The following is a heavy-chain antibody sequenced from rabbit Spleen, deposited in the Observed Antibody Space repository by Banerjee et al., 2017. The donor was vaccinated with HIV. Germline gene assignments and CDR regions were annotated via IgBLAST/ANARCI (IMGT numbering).Heavy chain of an antibody. CDR1: GISFSSNW. D-gene: IGHD8-1*01. J-gene: IGHJ6*01. CDR3: ARDSGSSFSSYGMAL. V-gene: IGHV1S45*01. Sequence: QEQLEESGGGLVKPGGSLTDTCTVSGISFSSNWIWWVRQAPGKGLEWIACNDTSNGDTDYANWPKGRFTISKTSSTTVTLQMTSLTTADTATYFCARDSGSSFSSYGMALWCPGTLVTVS. CDR2: NDTSNGDT.